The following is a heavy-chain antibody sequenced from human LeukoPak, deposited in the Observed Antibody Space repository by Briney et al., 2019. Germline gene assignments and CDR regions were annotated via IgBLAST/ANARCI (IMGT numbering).Heavy chain of an antibody. CDR3: AKKDYYYMDV. J-gene: IGHJ6*03. CDR2: IHHGGTT. Sequence: SETLSLTCAVSGGSITSGNWWTWVRQSPGRGLEWIGEIHHGGTTNYNPSLKSRVTISVDKSKNQFSLKLNSVTAADTAVYYCAKKDYYYMDVWGKGTTVTVSS. CDR1: GGSITSGNW. V-gene: IGHV4-4*02.